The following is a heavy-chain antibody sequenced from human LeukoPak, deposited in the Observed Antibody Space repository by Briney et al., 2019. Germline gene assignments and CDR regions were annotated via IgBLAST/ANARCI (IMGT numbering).Heavy chain of an antibody. CDR3: AKANTVTKRYFDY. J-gene: IGHJ4*02. D-gene: IGHD4-17*01. Sequence: PGRSLRPSCAASGFTFSSYGMHWVRQAPGKGLEWVAVISYDGSNKYYADSVKGRFTISRDNSKNTLYLQMNSLRAEDTAVYYCAKANTVTKRYFDYWGQGTLVTVSS. V-gene: IGHV3-30*18. CDR1: GFTFSSYG. CDR2: ISYDGSNK.